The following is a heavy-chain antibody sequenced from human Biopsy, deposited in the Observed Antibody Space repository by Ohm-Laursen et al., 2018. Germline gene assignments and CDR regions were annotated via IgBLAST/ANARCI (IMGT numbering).Heavy chain of an antibody. CDR2: IVPLFEAT. J-gene: IGHJ4*02. V-gene: IGHV1-69*06. Sequence: GASVKVSCKVSGYNFDIYPLFWVRQAPGQGFEWMGGIVPLFEATDSAQKFQGRVTITADRSTTTAYIELSGLTSEDTAIYYCAKAGQTSGEYVVPRHFDSWGQGTRVTVSS. CDR3: AKAGQTSGEYVVPRHFDS. D-gene: IGHD2-15*01. CDR1: GYNFDIYP.